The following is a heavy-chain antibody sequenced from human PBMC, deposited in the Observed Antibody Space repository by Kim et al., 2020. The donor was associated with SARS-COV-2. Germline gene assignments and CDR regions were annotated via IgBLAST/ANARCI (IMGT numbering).Heavy chain of an antibody. D-gene: IGHD6-13*01. J-gene: IGHJ4*02. CDR3: VRDSNWSFDY. Sequence: YADSVKARFTISRDNAENSLYLQMNSLRDEDTAVYYCVRDSNWSFDYWGQGTLVTVSS. V-gene: IGHV3-48*02.